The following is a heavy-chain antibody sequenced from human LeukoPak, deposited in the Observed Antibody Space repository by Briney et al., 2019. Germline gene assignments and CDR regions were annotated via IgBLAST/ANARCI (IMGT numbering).Heavy chain of an antibody. CDR2: IYYSGST. CDR3: ARVRNWNYVSYYYYYMDV. D-gene: IGHD1-7*01. V-gene: IGHV4-59*01. CDR1: GGSISSYY. Sequence: SETLSLTCTVSGGSISSYYWSWIRQPPGKGLEWIGYIYYSGSTNYNPSLKSRVTISVDTSKNQFSLKLSSVTAADTAVYYCARVRNWNYVSYYYYYMDVWGKGTTVTVSS. J-gene: IGHJ6*03.